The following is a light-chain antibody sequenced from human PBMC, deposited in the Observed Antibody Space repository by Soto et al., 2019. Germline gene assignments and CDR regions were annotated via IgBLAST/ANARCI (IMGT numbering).Light chain of an antibody. V-gene: IGKV3-20*01. CDR2: GAS. CDR1: QSVSSSY. J-gene: IGKJ3*01. CDR3: QQYGSSSGFT. Sequence: EIVLTQSPGTLSLSPGERATLSCRASQSVSSSYLAWYQQKPGPAPSLLIYGASSRATGIPDRFSGSGSGTDFTLTISRLEPEDYAVYYCQQYGSSSGFTFGPGTKVDIK.